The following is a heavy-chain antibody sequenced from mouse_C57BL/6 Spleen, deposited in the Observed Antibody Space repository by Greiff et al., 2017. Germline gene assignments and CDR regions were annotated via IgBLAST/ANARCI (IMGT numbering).Heavy chain of an antibody. D-gene: IGHD4-1*01. CDR3: AIFTGTGVFAY. CDR2: IHPSDSDT. CDR1: GYTFTSYW. J-gene: IGHJ3*01. V-gene: IGHV1-74*01. Sequence: VQLQQPGAELVKPGASVKVSCKASGYTFTSYWMHWVKQRPGQGLEWIGRIHPSDSDTNYNQKFKGKATLTVDESSSTAYMQLSSLTSEDSAVYYCAIFTGTGVFAYWGQGTLVTVSA.